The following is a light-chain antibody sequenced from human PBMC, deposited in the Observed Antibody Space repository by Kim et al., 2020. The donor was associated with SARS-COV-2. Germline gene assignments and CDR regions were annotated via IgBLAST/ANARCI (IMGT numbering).Light chain of an antibody. V-gene: IGKV3-20*01. CDR1: QSVSSNY. Sequence: SPVERATLSCRASQSVSSNYLAWYQQKPGQAPRLLIYGASSRATGIPDRFSGSGSGTDFTLTITRLEPEDFAVYYCQQYSSSPATFGQGTKVEVK. J-gene: IGKJ1*01. CDR3: QQYSSSPAT. CDR2: GAS.